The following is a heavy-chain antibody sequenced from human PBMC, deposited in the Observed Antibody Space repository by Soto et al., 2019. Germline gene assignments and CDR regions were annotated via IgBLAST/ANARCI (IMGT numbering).Heavy chain of an antibody. J-gene: IGHJ4*02. D-gene: IGHD3-22*01. CDR3: ARGIYYYDSSGYYAY. V-gene: IGHV3-48*02. CDR1: GFTFSSYS. Sequence: EVQLVESGGGLVQPGGSLRLSCAASGFTFSSYSMNWVRQAPGKGLEWVSYISSSSSTIYYADSVKGRFTISRDNAKNSLYLQMNSLIDEDTAVYYCARGIYYYDSSGYYAYWGQGTLVTVSS. CDR2: ISSSSSTI.